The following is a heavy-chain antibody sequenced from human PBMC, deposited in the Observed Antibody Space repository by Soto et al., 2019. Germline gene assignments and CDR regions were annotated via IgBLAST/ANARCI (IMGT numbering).Heavy chain of an antibody. D-gene: IGHD3-16*01. J-gene: IGHJ3*02. Sequence: GGSLSLSCLASGFRLRSYARSWVRQTPGKGLEWVSGISGSGGRTYYADSVKGRFTISRDNSNNTLSLQMHILRVEDTAVYFCAKGGYYSLFDIWGQGTMVTVSS. CDR1: GFRLRSYA. CDR3: AKGGYYSLFDI. CDR2: ISGSGGRT. V-gene: IGHV3-23*01.